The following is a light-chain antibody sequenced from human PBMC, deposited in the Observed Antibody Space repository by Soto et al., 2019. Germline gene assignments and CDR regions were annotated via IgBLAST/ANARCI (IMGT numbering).Light chain of an antibody. CDR3: QQYGSSSWT. Sequence: EIVLTQSPGTLSLSPGERATLSCRASQSVSSSYLAWYPQKPGQAPRLLIYGASSRATGIPDRFSGSVSGTDFTLTISRREPEDFAVYYCQQYGSSSWTFGQGTKVEIK. J-gene: IGKJ1*01. CDR2: GAS. CDR1: QSVSSSY. V-gene: IGKV3-20*01.